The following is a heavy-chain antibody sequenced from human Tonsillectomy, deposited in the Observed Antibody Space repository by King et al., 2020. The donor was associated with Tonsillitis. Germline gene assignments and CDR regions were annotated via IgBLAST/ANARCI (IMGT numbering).Heavy chain of an antibody. Sequence: VQLVESGGGLVQPGGSLRLSCAASGFTFSSYAMTWVRQAPGKGLEWVSGISPAGDNTYYADLIKGRFSISRDNSRNTLSLKMDSLRAEDTAIYYCATELGINFDYWGQGILVSVSS. CDR3: ATELGINFDY. J-gene: IGHJ4*02. D-gene: IGHD7-27*01. CDR2: ISPAGDNT. V-gene: IGHV3-23*04. CDR1: GFTFSSYA.